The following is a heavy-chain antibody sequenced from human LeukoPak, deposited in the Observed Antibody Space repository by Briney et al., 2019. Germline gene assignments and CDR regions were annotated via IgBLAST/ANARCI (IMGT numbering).Heavy chain of an antibody. CDR3: ARGKLIRYFDWLSRQFDY. J-gene: IGHJ4*02. CDR1: GGSFSGYY. D-gene: IGHD3-9*01. V-gene: IGHV4-34*01. CDR2: INHSGST. Sequence: SETLSLTCAVYGGSFSGYYWSWIRQPPGKGLEWIGEINHSGSTNYNPSLKSRVTISVDTSKNQFSLKLSSVTAADTAVYYCARGKLIRYFDWLSRQFDYWGQGTLVTVS.